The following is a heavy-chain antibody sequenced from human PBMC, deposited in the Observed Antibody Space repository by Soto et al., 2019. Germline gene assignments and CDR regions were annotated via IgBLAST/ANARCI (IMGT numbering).Heavy chain of an antibody. CDR1: GFTFSSYA. V-gene: IGHV3-23*01. J-gene: IGHJ5*02. D-gene: IGHD3-3*01. CDR2: ISGSGGST. CDR3: AKATKVLRFLEWLSQGWFDP. Sequence: GGSVRLSCAASGFTFSSYAMSWVRQAPGKGLEWVSAISGSGGSTYYADSVKGRFTISRDNSKNTLYLQMNGLRAEDTAVYYCAKATKVLRFLEWLSQGWFDPWGQGTLVTVSS.